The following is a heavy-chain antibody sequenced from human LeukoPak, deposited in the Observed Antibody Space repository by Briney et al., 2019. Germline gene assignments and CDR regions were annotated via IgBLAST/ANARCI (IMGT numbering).Heavy chain of an antibody. Sequence: SETLSLTCAVYGGSFSGYYWSWIRQPPGKGLEWIGEINHSGSTNYNPSLKSRVTISVDTSKNQFSLKLSSVTAADTAVYYCARVPSHFWGGYGYYGMDVWGQGTTVTVSS. CDR3: ARVPSHFWGGYGYYGMDV. J-gene: IGHJ6*02. D-gene: IGHD3-3*02. CDR2: INHSGST. CDR1: GGSFSGYY. V-gene: IGHV4-34*01.